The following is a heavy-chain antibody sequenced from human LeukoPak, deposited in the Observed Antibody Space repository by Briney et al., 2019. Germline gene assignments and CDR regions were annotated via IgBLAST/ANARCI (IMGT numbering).Heavy chain of an antibody. Sequence: SETLSLTCAVSGGSISSSNWWSWIRQPPGKGLEWIGEIYHSGSTNYNPSLKSRVTTSVDKSKTQFSLKLSSVTAADTAVYYCARTTLRYFDWLLSSYFDYWGQGTLVTVSS. D-gene: IGHD3-9*01. J-gene: IGHJ4*02. V-gene: IGHV4-4*02. CDR1: GGSISSSNW. CDR3: ARTTLRYFDWLLSSYFDY. CDR2: IYHSGST.